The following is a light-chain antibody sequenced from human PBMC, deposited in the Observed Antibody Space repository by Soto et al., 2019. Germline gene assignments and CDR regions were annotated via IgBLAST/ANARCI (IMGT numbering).Light chain of an antibody. CDR1: QNIINF. CDR3: QQSYSTHYT. J-gene: IGKJ2*01. V-gene: IGKV1-39*01. Sequence: IQMTQFPSSLSASVGDRVTITCRASQNIINFLNWYQQKPGKAPNLLIYGASSLQSGDPSRFSGSGSGTDFTLTIANLQPEDFSTYFCQQSYSTHYTFGQGTELEI. CDR2: GAS.